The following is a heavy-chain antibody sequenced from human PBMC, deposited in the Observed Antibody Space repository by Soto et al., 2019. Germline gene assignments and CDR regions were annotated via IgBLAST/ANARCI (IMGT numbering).Heavy chain of an antibody. D-gene: IGHD3-22*01. CDR3: AKDKYYHDSTGYYVFDY. V-gene: IGHV3-30*18. CDR2: ISYDGGNK. CDR1: GFTFSSYA. Sequence: GGSLRLSCAASGFTFSSYAMYWVRQAPGKGLEWVAVISYDGGNKYYADSVKGRFTISRDNSKDTLYLQMNSLRAEDTAVYYCAKDKYYHDSTGYYVFDYWGQGT. J-gene: IGHJ4*02.